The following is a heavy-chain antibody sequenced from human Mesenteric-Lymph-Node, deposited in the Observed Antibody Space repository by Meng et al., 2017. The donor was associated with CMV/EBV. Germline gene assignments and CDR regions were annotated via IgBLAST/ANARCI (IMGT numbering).Heavy chain of an antibody. J-gene: IGHJ3*01. D-gene: IGHD4-23*01. V-gene: IGHV3-66*02. CDR3: ARTTLPKGYSSLFVFDL. CDR1: GFTFSSYE. CDR2: IYSGGST. Sequence: GESLKISCAASGFTFSSYEMNWVRQPPGRGLEWVSAIYSGGSTNYADSVEGRFTISRDNSQNTLYLQVNSLKPDDTAVYYCARTTLPKGYSSLFVFDLWGQGTMVTVSS.